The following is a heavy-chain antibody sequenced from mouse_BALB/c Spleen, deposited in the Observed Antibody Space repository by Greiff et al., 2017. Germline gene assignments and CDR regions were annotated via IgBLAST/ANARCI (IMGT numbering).Heavy chain of an antibody. J-gene: IGHJ3*01. V-gene: IGHV2-2*02. CDR3: ARKKDYGSSYGAY. CDR2: IWCGGST. CDR1: GFSLTSYG. Sequence: VKLVESGPGLVQPSQSLSITCTVSGFSLTSYGVHWVRQSPGKGLEWLGVIWCGGSTDYNAAFISRLSISKDNSKSQVFFKMNSLQANDTAIYYCARKKDYGSSYGAYWGQGTLVTVSA. D-gene: IGHD1-1*01.